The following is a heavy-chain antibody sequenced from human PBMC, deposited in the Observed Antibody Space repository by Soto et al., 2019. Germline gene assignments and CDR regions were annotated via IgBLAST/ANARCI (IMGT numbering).Heavy chain of an antibody. CDR1: GGSVSSGTYF. Sequence: SETLSLTCTVSGGSVSSGTYFWSWIRQSPGKGLEWIAYIYYSGSTNYNPSLQRRSTISVDTSKSQVSLTLTCVTAADAAVYYCARSPNYYYYGFDVWGQGTTVT. V-gene: IGHV4-61*01. J-gene: IGHJ6*02. CDR2: IYYSGST. CDR3: ARSPNYYYYGFDV.